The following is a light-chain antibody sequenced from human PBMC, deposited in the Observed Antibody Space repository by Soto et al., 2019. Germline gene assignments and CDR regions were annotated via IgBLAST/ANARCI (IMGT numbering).Light chain of an antibody. Sequence: DIQMTQSPSSLSASVGDRVTITCRASQSISSYLNWYQQKPGKAPKLLICAASSLQSGVPSRFSGSGSGTDFTLTISSLQPEDFATYYCQQSYSTLTWTFGQGTKVDIK. CDR3: QQSYSTLTWT. CDR1: QSISSY. CDR2: AAS. V-gene: IGKV1-39*01. J-gene: IGKJ1*01.